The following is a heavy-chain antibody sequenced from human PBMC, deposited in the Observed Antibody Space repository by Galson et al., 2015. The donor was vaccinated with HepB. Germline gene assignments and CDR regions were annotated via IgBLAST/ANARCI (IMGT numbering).Heavy chain of an antibody. D-gene: IGHD1-14*01. CDR1: GYTFTVNY. CDR3: ARGGGTGWSPEPYYFDY. CDR2: INPNNGGT. V-gene: IGHV1-2*06. J-gene: IGHJ4*02. Sequence: SVKVSCKASGYTFTVNYMHWVRQAPGQGLEWMGRINPNNGGTNHAERFHGRVTLTRDTSIDTAYMELTSLISDDTAVYFCARGGGTGWSPEPYYFDYWGQGTLVTVSS.